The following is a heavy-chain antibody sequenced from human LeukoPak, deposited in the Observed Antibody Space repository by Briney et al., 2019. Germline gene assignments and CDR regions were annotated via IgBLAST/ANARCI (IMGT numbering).Heavy chain of an antibody. D-gene: IGHD6-13*01. V-gene: IGHV4-39*01. J-gene: IGHJ4*02. Sequence: SETLSLTCTVSGGSISSGSYHWGWIRQPPGKGREWIVNGYYTGSTYDNPSLNSRVTITPKNQFSLKLISVTAADTAVYYCARGSYISSTWYYFDYWGQGTLVTVSS. CDR1: GGSISSGSYH. CDR2: GYYTGST. CDR3: ARGSYISSTWYYFDY.